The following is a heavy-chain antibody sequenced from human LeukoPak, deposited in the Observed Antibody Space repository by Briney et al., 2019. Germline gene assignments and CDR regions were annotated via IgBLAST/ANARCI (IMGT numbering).Heavy chain of an antibody. Sequence: GGSLRLSCAASGLTFSSYSMNWVRQAPGKGLEWVSYISSSSSTIYYADSVKGRFTVSRDNAKNSLYLQMNSLRAEDTAVYYCAKDTGDYGDYSVYYPEYFQHWGQGTLVTVSS. J-gene: IGHJ1*01. CDR1: GLTFSSYS. CDR2: ISSSSSTI. CDR3: AKDTGDYGDYSVYYPEYFQH. V-gene: IGHV3-48*04. D-gene: IGHD4-17*01.